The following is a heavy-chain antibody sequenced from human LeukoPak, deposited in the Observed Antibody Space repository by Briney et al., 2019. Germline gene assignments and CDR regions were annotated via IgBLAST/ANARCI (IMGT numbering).Heavy chain of an antibody. CDR1: GGSISSSSYY. V-gene: IGHV4-39*01. J-gene: IGHJ4*02. D-gene: IGHD3-3*01. CDR2: IYYSGST. Sequence: SETLSLTCTVSGGSISSSSYYWGWIRQPPGEGLEWIGSIYYSGSTYYNPSLKSRVTISVDTSKNQFSLKLSSVTAADTAVYYCARLASYYDFWSGYYPLLFDYWGQGTLVTVSS. CDR3: ARLASYYDFWSGYYPLLFDY.